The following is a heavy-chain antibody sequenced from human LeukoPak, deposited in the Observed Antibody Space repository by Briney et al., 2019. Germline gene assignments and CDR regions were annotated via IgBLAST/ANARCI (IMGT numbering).Heavy chain of an antibody. V-gene: IGHV3-30*03. Sequence: GGSLRLSCAASGFTFSSYGMHWVRQAPGKGLEWVAVISYAGSNKYYADSVKGRFTISRDNSKNTLYLQMSSLRAEDTAVYYCAIDILTGYYDFDYWGQGTLVTVSS. D-gene: IGHD3-9*01. J-gene: IGHJ4*02. CDR3: AIDILTGYYDFDY. CDR1: GFTFSSYG. CDR2: ISYAGSNK.